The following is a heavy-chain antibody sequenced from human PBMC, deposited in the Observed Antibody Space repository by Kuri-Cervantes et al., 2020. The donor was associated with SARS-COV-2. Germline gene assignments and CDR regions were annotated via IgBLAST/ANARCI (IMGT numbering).Heavy chain of an antibody. CDR2: ISSNGGST. CDR3: ARVGCSSTSCYTGDYYYGMDV. D-gene: IGHD2-2*02. CDR1: GFTFSSYA. J-gene: IGHJ6*02. V-gene: IGHV3-64*01. Sequence: GGSLRLSCAASGFTFSSYAMHWVRQAPGKGLEYVSAISSNGGSTYYANSVKGRFTISRDNSKNTLYLQMGSLRAEDMAVYYCARVGCSSTSCYTGDYYYGMDVWGQGITVTVSS.